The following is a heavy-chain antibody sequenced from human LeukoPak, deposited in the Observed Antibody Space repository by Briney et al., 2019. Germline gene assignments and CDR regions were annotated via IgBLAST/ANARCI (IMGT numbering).Heavy chain of an antibody. CDR1: GXTFSSYA. CDR2: ISGSGGRT. V-gene: IGHV3-23*01. D-gene: IGHD3-22*01. CDR3: AKAEGSAGYYYDSTGYYNLDY. Sequence: PGGSLRLSCAASGXTFSSYAMSWVRQAPGKGLEWVSGISGSGGRTNYADSVKGRFTISRDNSKNTLYLQMNSLRAEDTAVYYCAKAEGSAGYYYDSTGYYNLDYWGQGTLVTVSS. J-gene: IGHJ4*02.